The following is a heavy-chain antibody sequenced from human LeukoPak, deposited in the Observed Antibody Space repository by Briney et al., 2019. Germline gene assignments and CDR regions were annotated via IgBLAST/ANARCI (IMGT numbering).Heavy chain of an antibody. V-gene: IGHV3-21*04. CDR3: AKDVGTAALFVWYFDL. J-gene: IGHJ2*01. D-gene: IGHD6-13*01. CDR1: GFAFSNYN. Sequence: PGGSLRLSCAASGFAFSNYNMNWVRQAPGKGLEWVSSISRTSIYMYYADSVKGRFTISRDNAKKSLYLQMNSLRAEDTAIYYCAKDVGTAALFVWYFDLWGRGTLVTVSS. CDR2: ISRTSIYM.